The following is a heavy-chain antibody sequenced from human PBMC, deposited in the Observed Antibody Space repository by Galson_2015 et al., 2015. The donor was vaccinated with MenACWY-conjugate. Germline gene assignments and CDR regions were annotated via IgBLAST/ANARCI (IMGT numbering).Heavy chain of an antibody. V-gene: IGHV4-39*01. Sequence: ATLSLTCTVSGGSISSSSYYWDWIRPPPGRGLEWIGTIYYSGSTYYNSSLKSRVTISVDTSQNQFSLNLSSVTAADTAMYYCARHDRTAPARSGAFDIWGRGTMVTVSS. D-gene: IGHD2-2*01. CDR2: IYYSGST. CDR1: GGSISSSSYY. J-gene: IGHJ3*02. CDR3: ARHDRTAPARSGAFDI.